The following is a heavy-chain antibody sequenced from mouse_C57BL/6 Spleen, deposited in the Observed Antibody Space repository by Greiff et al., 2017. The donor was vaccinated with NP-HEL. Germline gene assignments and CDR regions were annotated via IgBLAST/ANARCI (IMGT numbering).Heavy chain of an antibody. D-gene: IGHD4-1*02. CDR2: IDPSDSYT. CDR1: GYTFTSYW. J-gene: IGHJ3*01. Sequence: QVQLQQPGAELVKPGASVKLSCKASGYTFTSYWMQWVKQRPGQGLEWIGEIDPSDSYTNYNQKFKGKATLTVDTSSSTAYMQLSSLTSEDSAVYYCASSEVLNWDGFAYWGQGTLVTVSA. CDR3: ASSEVLNWDGFAY. V-gene: IGHV1-50*01.